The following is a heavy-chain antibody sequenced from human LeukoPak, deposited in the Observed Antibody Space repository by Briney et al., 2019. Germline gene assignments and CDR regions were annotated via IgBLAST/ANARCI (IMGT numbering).Heavy chain of an antibody. CDR1: GYTFTSYY. CDR2: INPNSGGT. D-gene: IGHD3-22*01. J-gene: IGHJ4*02. CDR3: ARDQQGVYYYDSSGTFDY. Sequence: GASVKVSCKASGYTFTSYYMHWVRQAPGQGLEWMGWINPNSGGTNYAQKFQGRVTMTRDTSISTAYMELSRLRSDDTAVYYCARDQQGVYYYDSSGTFDYWGQGTLVTVSS. V-gene: IGHV1-2*02.